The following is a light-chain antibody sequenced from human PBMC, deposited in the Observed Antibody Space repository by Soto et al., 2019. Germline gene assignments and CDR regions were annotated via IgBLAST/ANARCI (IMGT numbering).Light chain of an antibody. Sequence: QSVLTQPASVSGSPGQSITISCTGTSSDVGGYNYVSWYQQHPGKAPKLMIYDVSNWPSGVSNRFSGSKSGNTASLTISGLQAEDEADYYCSSYTSSSTQFGGGTKLTVL. CDR3: SSYTSSSTQ. CDR2: DVS. V-gene: IGLV2-14*01. CDR1: SSDVGGYNY. J-gene: IGLJ2*01.